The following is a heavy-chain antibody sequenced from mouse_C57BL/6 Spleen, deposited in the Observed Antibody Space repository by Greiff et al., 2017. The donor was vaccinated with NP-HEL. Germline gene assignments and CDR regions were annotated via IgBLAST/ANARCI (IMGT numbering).Heavy chain of an antibody. CDR2: IRSKSNNYAT. CDR3: VSLKESYAMDY. CDR1: GFSFNTYA. Sequence: EVKLMESGGGLVQPKGSLKLSCAASGFSFNTYAMNWVRQAPGKGLEWVARIRSKSNNYATYYADSVKDRFTISRDDSESMLYLQMNNLKTEDTAIYYCVSLKESYAMDYWGQGTSVTVSS. V-gene: IGHV10-1*01. J-gene: IGHJ4*01.